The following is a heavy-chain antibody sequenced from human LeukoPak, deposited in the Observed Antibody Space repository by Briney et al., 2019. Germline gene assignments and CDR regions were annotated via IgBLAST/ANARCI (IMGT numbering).Heavy chain of an antibody. D-gene: IGHD6-13*01. V-gene: IGHV4-4*09. CDR3: ARRTGGAAAEKFDY. CDR1: VGTISSYH. CDR2: IYTSGST. J-gene: IGHJ4*02. Sequence: SETLSLTRTCSVGTISSYHWHWIRQPPGKGLERIGHIYTSGSTNYNPPLKRRVTISVDTSKNQFYLKLSSVTATHTAVYYCARRTGGAAAEKFDYWGQGTLVTVSS.